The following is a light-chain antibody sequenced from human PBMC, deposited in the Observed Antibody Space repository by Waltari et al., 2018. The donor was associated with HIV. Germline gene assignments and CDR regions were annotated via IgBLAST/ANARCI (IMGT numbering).Light chain of an antibody. Sequence: EIVMTQSPATLSVSPGERVTVSCRASQTVSRSLAWYQQKPGQAPRLLIYGASTRATGIAARFSGSGSGTEFALTISSLQSEDFAVYYCQQYNDWPLTFGGGTRVEIK. V-gene: IGKV3-15*01. CDR2: GAS. J-gene: IGKJ4*01. CDR3: QQYNDWPLT. CDR1: QTVSRS.